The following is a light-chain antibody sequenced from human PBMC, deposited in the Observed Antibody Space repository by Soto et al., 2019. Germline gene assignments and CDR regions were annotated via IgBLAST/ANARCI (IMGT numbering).Light chain of an antibody. CDR2: GAS. CDR1: QSVSRD. V-gene: IGKV3-15*01. J-gene: IGKJ5*01. Sequence: EIVMTQSPAILSVSPGESATLSCKASQSVSRDLAWYQQKPGQAPRLLVYGASTSATGVPARFSGSGSGTAFTLTISSLQSEEFAVYYCQHYNNWPLFGQGTRLELK. CDR3: QHYNNWPL.